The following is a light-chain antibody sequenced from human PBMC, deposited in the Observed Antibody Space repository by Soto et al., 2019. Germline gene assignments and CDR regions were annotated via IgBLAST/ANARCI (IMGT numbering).Light chain of an antibody. CDR2: WAS. Sequence: DIVMTQSPDSLAVSLGERATINCKSSQSLLANCNTKNCLAWYQHKPGQPPKMLILWASTRESGVPDRFGGSGSGTDFTLTSSSLQAEDAAVYYCQHFFSPPFPFGQGTKLEIK. CDR1: QSLLANCNTKNC. V-gene: IGKV4-1*01. CDR3: QHFFSPPFP. J-gene: IGKJ2*01.